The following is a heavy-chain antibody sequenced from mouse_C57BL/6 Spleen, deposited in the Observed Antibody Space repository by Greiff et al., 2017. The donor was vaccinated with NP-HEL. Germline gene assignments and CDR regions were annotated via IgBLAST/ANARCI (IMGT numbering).Heavy chain of an antibody. Sequence: VKLMESGPGLVQPSQSLSITCTVSGFSLTSYGVHWVRQSPGKGLEWLGVIWRGGSTDYNAAFMSRLSITKDNSKSQVFFKMNSLQADDTAIYYCATPGGDIGDWYFDVWGTGTTVTVSS. CDR2: IWRGGST. CDR1: GFSLTSYG. V-gene: IGHV2-5*01. D-gene: IGHD3-3*01. J-gene: IGHJ1*03. CDR3: ATPGGDIGDWYFDV.